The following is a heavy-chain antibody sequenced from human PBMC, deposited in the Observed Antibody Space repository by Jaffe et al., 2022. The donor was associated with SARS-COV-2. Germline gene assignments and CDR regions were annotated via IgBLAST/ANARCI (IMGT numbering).Heavy chain of an antibody. Sequence: EVQLVESGGGLVKPGGSRRLSCAASGFTFSSYTLNWVRQAPGKGLQWVSSISSGSNYIYYADSVKGRFTISRDNAKNSLYLQMNSLRAEDTAVYYCARKVDHYYGMDVWGQGTTVTVSS. D-gene: IGHD2-15*01. J-gene: IGHJ6*02. CDR3: ARKVDHYYGMDV. V-gene: IGHV3-21*01. CDR2: ISSGSNYI. CDR1: GFTFSSYT.